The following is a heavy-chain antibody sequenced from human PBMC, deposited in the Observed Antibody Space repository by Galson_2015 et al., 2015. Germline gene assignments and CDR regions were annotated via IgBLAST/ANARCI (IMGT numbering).Heavy chain of an antibody. Sequence: SVKVSCKASGYTFTSYAMHWVRQAPGQRLEWMGWVNAGNGNTKYSQKFQGRVTITRDTSASTAYMELSSLRSEDTAVYYCARIHLIFEGGMDVWGQGTTVTVSS. D-gene: IGHD3/OR15-3a*01. CDR3: ARIHLIFEGGMDV. V-gene: IGHV1-3*01. J-gene: IGHJ6*02. CDR2: VNAGNGNT. CDR1: GYTFTSYA.